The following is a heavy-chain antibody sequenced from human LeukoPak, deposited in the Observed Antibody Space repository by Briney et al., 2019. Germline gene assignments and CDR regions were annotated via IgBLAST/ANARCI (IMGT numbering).Heavy chain of an antibody. V-gene: IGHV3-66*01. CDR2: IYGGGIT. CDR1: GFTDNSNY. Sequence: GGSLRLSCAASGFTDNSNYMSCVRQAPGKGLEWLSVIYGGGITYYADSVKGRFTIPRANSKTTLYLKMNSLRAEDTAVYYCARGYSGHTVAGTMFWGQGTLVTVSS. J-gene: IGHJ4*02. CDR3: ARGYSGHTVAGTMF. D-gene: IGHD6-19*01.